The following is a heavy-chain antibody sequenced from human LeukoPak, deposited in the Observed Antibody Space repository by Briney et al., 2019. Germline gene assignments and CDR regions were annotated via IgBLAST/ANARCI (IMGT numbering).Heavy chain of an antibody. Sequence: GSLRLSCAASGFTGNNYSMNWVREASGKGVEWVSAIGYSAGDTYYADSVKGRFTISRDFSMNTLYLQMTSLRADDTALYYCAKDDDGHHHGVDHWGQGTLVTVSS. J-gene: IGHJ4*02. CDR2: IGYSAGDT. D-gene: IGHD4-17*01. CDR1: GFTGNNYS. V-gene: IGHV3-23*01. CDR3: AKDDDGHHHGVDH.